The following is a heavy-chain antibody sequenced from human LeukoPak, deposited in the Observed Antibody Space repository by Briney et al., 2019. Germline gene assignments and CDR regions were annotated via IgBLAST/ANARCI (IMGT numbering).Heavy chain of an antibody. CDR3: ARRSAYAPYYFDY. J-gene: IGHJ4*02. D-gene: IGHD3-22*01. CDR1: GGPFSGYY. Sequence: SETLSLTCAVYGGPFSGYYWSWIRQPPGKGLEWIGEINHSGSTNSNPSLKSRVTISVDTSKSQFSLKLSSVTAADTAVYYCARRSAYAPYYFDYWGQGTLVTVSS. V-gene: IGHV4-34*01. CDR2: INHSGST.